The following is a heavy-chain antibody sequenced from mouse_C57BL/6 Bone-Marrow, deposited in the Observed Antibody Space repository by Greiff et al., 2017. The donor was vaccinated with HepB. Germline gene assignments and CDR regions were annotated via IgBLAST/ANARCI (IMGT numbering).Heavy chain of an antibody. J-gene: IGHJ4*01. CDR2: INPSSGYT. Sequence: QVHVKQSGAELAKPGASVKLSCKASGYTFTSYWMHWVKQRPGQGLEWIGYINPSSGYTKYNQKFKDKATLTADKSSSTAYMQLSSLTYEDSAVYYCASPHCFYAMDYWGQGTSVTVSS. CDR1: GYTFTSYW. D-gene: IGHD1-2*01. CDR3: ASPHCFYAMDY. V-gene: IGHV1-7*01.